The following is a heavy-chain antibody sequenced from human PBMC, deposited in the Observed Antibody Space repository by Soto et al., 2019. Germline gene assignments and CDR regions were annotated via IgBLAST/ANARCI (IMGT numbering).Heavy chain of an antibody. CDR3: ARGHLKRWLQFDWLDT. V-gene: IGHV3-7*03. Sequence: GGSLRLSCAASGFTFTSYWMSWVRQAPGKGLEWVANIKQDGSEKYYVDPVRGRFTISRDNAKNSLYLQMNSLRAEDTAVYYCARGHLKRWLQFDWLDTWGQGTLVTVSS. J-gene: IGHJ5*02. D-gene: IGHD5-12*01. CDR1: GFTFTSYW. CDR2: IKQDGSEK.